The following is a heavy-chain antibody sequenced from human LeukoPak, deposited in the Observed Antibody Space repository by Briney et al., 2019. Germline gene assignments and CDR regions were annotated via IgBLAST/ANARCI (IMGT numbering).Heavy chain of an antibody. D-gene: IGHD3-3*01. CDR1: GFTFSSYG. CDR2: IRYDGSNK. CDR3: AKGDFWSGDVDY. J-gene: IGHJ4*02. Sequence: GSLRLSCAASGFTFSSYGMHWVRQAPGKGLEWVAFIRYDGSNKYYADSVKGRFTISRDNSKNTLYLQMNSLRAEDTAVYYCAKGDFWSGDVDYWGQGTLVTVSS. V-gene: IGHV3-30*02.